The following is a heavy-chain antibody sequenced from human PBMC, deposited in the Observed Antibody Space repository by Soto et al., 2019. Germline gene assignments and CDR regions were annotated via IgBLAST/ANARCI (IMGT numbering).Heavy chain of an antibody. J-gene: IGHJ1*01. D-gene: IGHD6-13*01. CDR2: IYYSGST. V-gene: IGHV4-59*01. CDR3: ARGKPGIAAAWAV. Sequence: SETLSLTCTVSGGSISSYYWSWIRQPPGKGLEWIGYIYYSGSTNYNPSLKSRVTISVDTSKNQFSLKLSSVTAADTAVYYCARGKPGIAAAWAVWGQGTLVTVSS. CDR1: GGSISSYY.